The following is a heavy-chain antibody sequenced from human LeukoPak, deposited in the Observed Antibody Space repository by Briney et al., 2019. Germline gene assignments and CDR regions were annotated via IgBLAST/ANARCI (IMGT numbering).Heavy chain of an antibody. D-gene: IGHD3-10*01. CDR1: GFTVSSNY. CDR2: IYSGGST. J-gene: IGHJ4*02. Sequence: PGGSLRLSCAASGFTVSSNYMSWVRQAPGKGLEWVSVIYSGGSTYYADSVKGRFTISRHNPKNTLFLQMNSLRAEDTAVYYCAITMVKYFDYWGQGTLVTVSS. CDR3: AITMVKYFDY. V-gene: IGHV3-53*04.